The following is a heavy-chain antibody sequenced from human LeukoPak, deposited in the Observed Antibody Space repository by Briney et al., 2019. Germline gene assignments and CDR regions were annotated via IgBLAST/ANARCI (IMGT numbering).Heavy chain of an antibody. CDR3: ARDSGTTGEVKFDP. J-gene: IGHJ5*02. Sequence: PSETLSLTCAVYGGSLSGHYWSWIRQPPGKGLEWIGEINHSGSANYKSSLKSRVTISVDTSKNQFSLKLRSVTAADTAVYYCARDSGTTGEVKFDPWGQGTLVTVSS. D-gene: IGHD3-10*01. CDR1: GGSLSGHY. CDR2: INHSGSA. V-gene: IGHV4-34*01.